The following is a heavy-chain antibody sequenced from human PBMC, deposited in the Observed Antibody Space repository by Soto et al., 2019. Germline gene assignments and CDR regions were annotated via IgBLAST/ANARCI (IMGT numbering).Heavy chain of an antibody. J-gene: IGHJ2*01. CDR1: GFTFNNYA. CDR2: VTGSGSAT. Sequence: EVQLLESGGGLVQPGGSLRLSCAASGFTFNNYAMSWVRQAPGKGLEWVSIVTGSGSATDYADSVKGRFTISRDKSKNTLFLQMDSLRAEDTAIYYCAADLSWYPPWYFDLWGRGTLVTVSS. D-gene: IGHD6-13*01. CDR3: AADLSWYPPWYFDL. V-gene: IGHV3-23*01.